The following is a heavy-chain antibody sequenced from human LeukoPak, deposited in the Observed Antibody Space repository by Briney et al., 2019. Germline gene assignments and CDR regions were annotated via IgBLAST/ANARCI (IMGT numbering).Heavy chain of an antibody. CDR3: ARSVPDYTRFDY. V-gene: IGHV3-23*05. CDR2: FKTKYNQV. J-gene: IGHJ4*02. Sequence: GGSLRLSCAASGFTFSSYAMSWVRQAPGKGLEWVSTFKTKYNQVYYAESVRGRFTISTDNSKNTVYLQMNSLRAEDTALYYCARSVPDYTRFDYWGQGALVTVSS. CDR1: GFTFSSYA. D-gene: IGHD4-11*01.